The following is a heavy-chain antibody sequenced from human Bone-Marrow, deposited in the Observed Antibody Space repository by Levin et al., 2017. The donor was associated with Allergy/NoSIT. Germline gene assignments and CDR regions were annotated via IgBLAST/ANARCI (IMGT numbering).Heavy chain of an antibody. V-gene: IGHV3-21*01. CDR1: GFTFSSYS. CDR3: ARVSFGVDAVLDY. J-gene: IGHJ4*02. Sequence: TGGSLRLSCAASGFTFSSYSMNWVRQAPGKGLEWVSSISSSSSYIYYADSMKGRFTISRDNAKNSLYLQMNSLRAEDTAVYYCARVSFGVDAVLDYWGQGTLVTVSS. D-gene: IGHD3-3*01. CDR2: ISSSSSYI.